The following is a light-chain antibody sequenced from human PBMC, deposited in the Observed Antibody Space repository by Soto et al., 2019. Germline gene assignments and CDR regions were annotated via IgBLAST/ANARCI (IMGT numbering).Light chain of an antibody. J-gene: IGLJ1*01. Sequence: QSVLTQPPSASGSPGQSVTISCTGTSSDVGGYNYVSWYQQHPGKAPKLMIYEVTKRPSGVPDRFSGSKSGNTASLTISGLQAEDEADYYCCSYAGSSTYVFGTGTKLTVL. CDR3: CSYAGSSTYV. V-gene: IGLV2-8*01. CDR1: SSDVGGYNY. CDR2: EVT.